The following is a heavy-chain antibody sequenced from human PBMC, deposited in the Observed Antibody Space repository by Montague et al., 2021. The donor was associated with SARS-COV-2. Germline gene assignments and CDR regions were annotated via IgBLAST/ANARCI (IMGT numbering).Heavy chain of an antibody. D-gene: IGHD3-9*01. V-gene: IGHV4-59*05. CDR2: IYYSGST. CDR3: ARHGSSGYFDWLGD. CDR1: GGSISSYC. Sequence: SETLSPTCTVSGGSISSYCWSWIRQPPGKGLEWIGSIYYSGSTYYNPSLKSRVTISVDTSKNQFSLKLSSVTAADTAVYYCARHGSSGYFDWLGDWGQGTLVTVSS. J-gene: IGHJ4*02.